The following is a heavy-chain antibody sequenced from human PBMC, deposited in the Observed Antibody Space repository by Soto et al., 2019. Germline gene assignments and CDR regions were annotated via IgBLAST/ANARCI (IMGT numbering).Heavy chain of an antibody. CDR2: SIPIFGTA. J-gene: IGHJ5*02. V-gene: IGHV1-69*13. CDR1: GDTFNIYA. D-gene: IGHD6-6*01. Sequence: SVKVSCKSSGDTFNIYAVTVVRKAPGQGLEWMGGSIPIFGTANYAQKFQGRVTITADESTSTAYMELSSLRSEDTAVYYCARGSGSSSSAAVNNWFDPWGQGTLLTVSS. CDR3: ARGSGSSSSAAVNNWFDP.